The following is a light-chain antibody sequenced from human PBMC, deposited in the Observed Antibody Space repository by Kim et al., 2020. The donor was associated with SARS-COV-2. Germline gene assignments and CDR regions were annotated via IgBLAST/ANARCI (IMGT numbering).Light chain of an antibody. CDR3: QQYNIRPPFA. J-gene: IGKJ4*01. Sequence: EMVMTQSPATLSVSPGERATLSCRASQIVDSNLAWYQQKLGQPPRLLIYGASRRATGVPARFSGSGSGTEFTLTISSLQSEDFAVYYCQQYNIRPPFAFGGGTKVDIK. CDR1: QIVDSN. CDR2: GAS. V-gene: IGKV3-15*01.